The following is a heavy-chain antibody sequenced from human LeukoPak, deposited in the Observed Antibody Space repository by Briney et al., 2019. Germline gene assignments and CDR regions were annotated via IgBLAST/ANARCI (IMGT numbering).Heavy chain of an antibody. V-gene: IGHV3-43*01. D-gene: IGHD3-10*01. J-gene: IGHJ4*02. CDR1: ALTSGSEK. CDR3: AKGRRRGYAYGSIEH. Sequence: LRCSCAGSALTSGSEKMWWVGQAPRKGLEWVALISMDATTIHYADSVKGRFTISRDNNKNSLYLQMNNLRTEDSALYYCAKGRRRGYAYGSIEHWGQGTQSPSPQ. CDR2: ISMDATTI.